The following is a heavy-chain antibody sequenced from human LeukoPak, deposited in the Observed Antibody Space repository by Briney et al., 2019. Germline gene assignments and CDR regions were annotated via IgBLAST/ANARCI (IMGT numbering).Heavy chain of an antibody. CDR2: INSDGSGT. J-gene: IGHJ6*02. CDR3: ARGLYYAMDV. V-gene: IGHV3-74*01. CDR1: GXXFSRLW. Sequence: SLRLSXXXSGXXFSRLWMHWVRQTPGKGLVWVSHINSDGSGTTYADSVKGRFTISRDNAKNTLYLQMNTLRAEDTAVYFCARGLYYAMDVWGQGTTVTVSS.